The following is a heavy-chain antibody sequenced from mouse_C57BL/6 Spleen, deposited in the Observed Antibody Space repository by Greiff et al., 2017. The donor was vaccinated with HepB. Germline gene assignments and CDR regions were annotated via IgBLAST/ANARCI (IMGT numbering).Heavy chain of an antibody. CDR2: INPNYGTT. J-gene: IGHJ2*01. D-gene: IGHD2-1*01. Sequence: EVKLMESGPELVKPGASVKISCKASGYSFTDYNMNWVKQSNGKSLEWIGVINPNYGTTSYNQKFKGKATLTVDQSSSTAYMQLNSLTSEDSAVYYCASEDGNSYFDYWGQGTTLTVSS. V-gene: IGHV1-39*01. CDR3: ASEDGNSYFDY. CDR1: GYSFTDYN.